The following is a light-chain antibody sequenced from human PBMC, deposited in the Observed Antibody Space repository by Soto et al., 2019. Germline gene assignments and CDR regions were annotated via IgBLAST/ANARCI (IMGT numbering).Light chain of an antibody. Sequence: EIVLTQSPATLSLSPGERATLSCGASQTISNNFLAWYQQRPRLAPRLLIYDASNRAAGIPDRFSGSGSGTDFTLTISRLEPEDFAVYYCQQFDMLITFGGGTKVEI. J-gene: IGKJ4*01. CDR3: QQFDMLIT. CDR2: DAS. CDR1: QTISNNF. V-gene: IGKV3D-20*01.